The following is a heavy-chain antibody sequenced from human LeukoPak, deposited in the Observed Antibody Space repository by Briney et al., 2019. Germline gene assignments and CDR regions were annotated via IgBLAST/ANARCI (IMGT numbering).Heavy chain of an antibody. D-gene: IGHD6-13*01. Sequence: SETLSLTCTVSGDSITSCSNYYWAWIRQPPGKGLEWIGSFFYTGSTYYNPSLKSRVTVSVDTSKNQFSLKVGSVTAADTAVYYCARRAITYSSTWYTGAFDPWGQGTLVTVSS. CDR2: FFYTGST. CDR1: GDSITSCSNYY. V-gene: IGHV4-39*01. J-gene: IGHJ5*02. CDR3: ARRAITYSSTWYTGAFDP.